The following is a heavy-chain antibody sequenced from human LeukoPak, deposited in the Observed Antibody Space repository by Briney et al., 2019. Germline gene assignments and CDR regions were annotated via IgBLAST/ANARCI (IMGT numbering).Heavy chain of an antibody. CDR3: ARAEQWLLIP. Sequence: ASVKVSCKASGYTFTSYYMHWVRHATVQGLLWMGIINPSGGSTSYAQKFQGRVTMTRDTSTSTVYMELSSLRSEDTAVYYCARAEQWLLIPWGQGTLVTVSS. CDR2: INPSGGST. D-gene: IGHD6-19*01. J-gene: IGHJ5*02. V-gene: IGHV1-46*01. CDR1: GYTFTSYY.